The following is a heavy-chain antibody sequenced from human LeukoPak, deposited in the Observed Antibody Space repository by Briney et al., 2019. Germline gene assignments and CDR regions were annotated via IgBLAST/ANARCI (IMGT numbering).Heavy chain of an antibody. CDR1: GGSISSSNW. CDR3: ARHEESYYDTTGHFPGAFDI. Sequence: SETLSLTCAVSGGSISSSNWWSWVRQPPGKGLEWIGEINYSGRTNYNPSLKSRVSISVDTSKNQFSLKLSSVTAADTAVYYCARHEESYYDTTGHFPGAFDIWGRGTMVTVSS. V-gene: IGHV4-4*02. CDR2: INYSGRT. J-gene: IGHJ3*02. D-gene: IGHD3-22*01.